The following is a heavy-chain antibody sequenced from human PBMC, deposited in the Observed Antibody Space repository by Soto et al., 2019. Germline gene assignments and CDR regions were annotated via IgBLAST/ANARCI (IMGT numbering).Heavy chain of an antibody. D-gene: IGHD2-2*01. CDR2: IIPIFGTT. CDR3: ARRDIVVVPAAPLYGMDV. V-gene: IGHV1-69*06. CDR1: GGAFSSYA. J-gene: IGHJ6*02. Sequence: QVQLVQSGAEVKKPGSSVKVSCKASGGAFSSYAISWVRQAPGQGLEWMGGIIPIFGTTNYAQKFQGRVTITAAKSTRTAYMELINLRPDDTAVYYWARRDIVVVPAAPLYGMDVWGQGTTVSVSS.